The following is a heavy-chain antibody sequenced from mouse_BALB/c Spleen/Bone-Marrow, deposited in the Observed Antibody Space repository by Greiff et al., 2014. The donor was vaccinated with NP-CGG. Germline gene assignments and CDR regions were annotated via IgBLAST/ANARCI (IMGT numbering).Heavy chain of an antibody. CDR3: TRETSWYMGD. Sequence: EVQVVESGPELVKPGASVKISCKASGYTFTDYNIHWVKQSHGKGPEWIGYIYPYNGGTGYKQKFKSKATLTVDNSSSTAYMELRSLTSEDSAVYYCTRETSWYMGDWGQGTTLTVSS. J-gene: IGHJ2*01. V-gene: IGHV1S29*02. CDR1: GYTFTDYN. CDR2: IYPYNGGT. D-gene: IGHD1-1*02.